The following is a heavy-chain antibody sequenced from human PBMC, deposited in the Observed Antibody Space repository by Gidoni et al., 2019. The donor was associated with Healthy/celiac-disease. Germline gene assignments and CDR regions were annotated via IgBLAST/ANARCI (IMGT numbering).Heavy chain of an antibody. CDR2: IYYSGST. V-gene: IGHV4-59*01. Sequence: QVQLQESGPVLVKPSETLSLTCTVSGGSLSSYYWSWIRQPPGKGLEWIGYIYYSGSTNYNPSLKSRVTISVDTSKNQFSLKLSSVTAADTAVYYCARGVGAEHAFDIWGQGTMVTVSS. D-gene: IGHD1-26*01. CDR1: GGSLSSYY. J-gene: IGHJ3*02. CDR3: ARGVGAEHAFDI.